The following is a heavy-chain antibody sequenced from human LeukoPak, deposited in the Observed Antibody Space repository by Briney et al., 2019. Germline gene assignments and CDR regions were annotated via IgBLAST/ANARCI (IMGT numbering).Heavy chain of an antibody. CDR3: ARGDAYGDYVDY. Sequence: PSETLSLTCTVSGGSISSYYWSWIRQPPGKGLEWIGYIYYSGSTNYNPSLKSRVTISVDTSKNQFSLKLSSVTAADTAVYYCARGDAYGDYVDYWGQGTLVTVSS. J-gene: IGHJ4*02. CDR2: IYYSGST. D-gene: IGHD4-17*01. V-gene: IGHV4-59*01. CDR1: GGSISSYY.